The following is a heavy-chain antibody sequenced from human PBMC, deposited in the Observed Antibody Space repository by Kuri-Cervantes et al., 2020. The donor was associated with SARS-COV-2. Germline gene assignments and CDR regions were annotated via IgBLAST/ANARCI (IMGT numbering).Heavy chain of an antibody. V-gene: IGHV4-59*08. CDR1: GGSFSGYY. D-gene: IGHD3-3*01. Sequence: GSLSLSCAVYGGSFSGYYGSWIRQPPGKGLEWIGYIYYSGSTNYNPSLKSRVTISVDTSKNQFSLKLSSVTAADTAVYYCARRGPRLEVRYYCYYGMDVWGQGTTVTVSS. CDR3: ARRGPRLEVRYYCYYGMDV. CDR2: IYYSGST. J-gene: IGHJ6*02.